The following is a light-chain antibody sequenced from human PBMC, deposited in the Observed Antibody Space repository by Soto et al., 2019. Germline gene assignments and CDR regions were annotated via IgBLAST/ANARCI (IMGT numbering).Light chain of an antibody. CDR3: QQYYSTPRT. J-gene: IGKJ1*01. CDR1: QSVLYSSNNKNY. CDR2: WAS. V-gene: IGKV4-1*01. Sequence: DIVMTQSPDSLAVSLGERSTINCKSSQSVLYSSNNKNYLAWYQQKPGRPPKLLIYWASTRETGVPDRFSGSGSGTDFTLTISSLQAEDVAVYYCQQYYSTPRTFSQGTKVEIK.